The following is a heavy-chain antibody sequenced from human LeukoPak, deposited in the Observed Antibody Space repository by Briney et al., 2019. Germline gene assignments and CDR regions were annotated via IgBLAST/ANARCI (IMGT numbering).Heavy chain of an antibody. V-gene: IGHV3-23*01. J-gene: IGHJ4*02. D-gene: IGHD3-10*01. CDR3: ANDYRSGSFHDF. CDR2: ISRRDDYT. Sequence: GGSLRLSCAASGFAFSSYAMSWVRQPPGKGLEWVSVISRRDDYTYYADSVKGRFTISRDNSKNTLYLQMNTLRAEDTAVYYCANDYRSGSFHDFWGQGTLVTVFS. CDR1: GFAFSSYA.